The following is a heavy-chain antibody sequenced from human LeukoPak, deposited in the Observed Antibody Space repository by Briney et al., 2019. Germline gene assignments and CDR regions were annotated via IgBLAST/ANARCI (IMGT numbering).Heavy chain of an antibody. V-gene: IGHV1-2*06. Sequence: ASVKVSCKASGYTFTGYYMHWVRQAPGQGLEWMGRINPNSGGTNYAQKFQGRVTITADKSTSTAYMELSSLRSEDTAVYYCARGYYDFWSGYFLWGQGTLVTVSS. J-gene: IGHJ4*02. CDR3: ARGYYDFWSGYFL. CDR2: INPNSGGT. D-gene: IGHD3-3*01. CDR1: GYTFTGYY.